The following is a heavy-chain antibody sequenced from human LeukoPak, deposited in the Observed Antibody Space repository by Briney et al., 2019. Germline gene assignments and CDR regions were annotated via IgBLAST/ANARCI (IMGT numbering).Heavy chain of an antibody. CDR1: GFTFSDYY. J-gene: IGHJ4*02. Sequence: GGSLRLSCAASGFTFSDYYMSWIRQAPGKGLEWVSAISGSGGDTYYADSVKGRFTISRDNSKNTLYLQMNSLRAEDTAVYYCAKKGATTGDFDYWGQGTLVTVSS. CDR3: AKKGATTGDFDY. D-gene: IGHD1-26*01. CDR2: ISGSGGDT. V-gene: IGHV3-23*01.